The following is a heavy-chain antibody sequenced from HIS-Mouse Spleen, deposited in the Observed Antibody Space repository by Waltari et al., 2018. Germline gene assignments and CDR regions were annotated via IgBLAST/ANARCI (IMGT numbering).Heavy chain of an antibody. D-gene: IGHD6-13*01. J-gene: IGHJ2*01. Sequence: QLQLQESGPGLVKPSETLSLTCTVSGGSISSSSYYWGWIRQPPGKGREWIGGMYSSGVTSYNRSLKSRVTISGDTSNNQFSLKLSSVPAADTAVYYCAREIPYSSSWYDWYFDLWGRGTLVTVSS. V-gene: IGHV4-39*07. CDR2: MYSSGVT. CDR1: GGSISSSSYY. CDR3: AREIPYSSSWYDWYFDL.